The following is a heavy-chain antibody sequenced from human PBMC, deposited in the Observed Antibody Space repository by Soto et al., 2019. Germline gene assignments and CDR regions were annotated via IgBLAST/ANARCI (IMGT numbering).Heavy chain of an antibody. D-gene: IGHD2-21*02. V-gene: IGHV1-46*01. J-gene: IGHJ4*02. CDR2: VNPSGGHT. CDR3: ARGGHVVVVTAAFDY. Sequence: QVQLMQSGAEVKKPGASVKVSCKASGDTFTNYYIHWVRQAPGQGLEWMGTVNPSGGHTTYSQNFLGRVPXPXAXSXXTLYMELTSLTSDATAVYYCARGGHVVVVTAAFDYWGQGTLVTVSS. CDR1: GDTFTNYY.